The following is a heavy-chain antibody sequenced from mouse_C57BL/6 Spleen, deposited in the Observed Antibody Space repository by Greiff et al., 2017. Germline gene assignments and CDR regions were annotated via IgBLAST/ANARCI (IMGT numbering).Heavy chain of an antibody. D-gene: IGHD1-1*01. CDR1: GYTFTSYW. V-gene: IGHV1-72*01. J-gene: IGHJ2*01. CDR3: ARDTAVVVDY. Sequence: VQLQQPGAELVKPGASVKLSCTASGYTFTSYWMHWVKQRPGRGIEWMGRIVPNSGGTKYNGNFKSRATLTVDKPYNTAYMKLSSLTSEDSAVYYCARDTAVVVDYWGQGTTLTVSS. CDR2: IVPNSGGT.